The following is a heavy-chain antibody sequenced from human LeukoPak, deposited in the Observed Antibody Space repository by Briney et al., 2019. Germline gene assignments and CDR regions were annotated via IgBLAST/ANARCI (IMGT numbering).Heavy chain of an antibody. J-gene: IGHJ3*02. D-gene: IGHD3-22*01. V-gene: IGHV1-8*03. CDR2: MNPNSGNT. CDR3: ARGGGGYYYERTAFDI. CDR1: GYTFTSYD. Sequence: ASVKVSCKASGYTFTSYDINWVRQATGQGLEWMGWMNPNSGNTGYAQKFQGRVTITRNTSISTAYMELSSLRSEDTAVYYCARGGGGYYYERTAFDIWGQGTMVTVSS.